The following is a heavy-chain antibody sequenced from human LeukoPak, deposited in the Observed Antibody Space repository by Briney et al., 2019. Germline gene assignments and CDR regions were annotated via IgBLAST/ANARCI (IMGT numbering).Heavy chain of an antibody. CDR2: INHSGST. V-gene: IGHV4-34*01. J-gene: IGHJ4*02. D-gene: IGHD6-6*01. CDR1: GVSISSYY. Sequence: SETLSLTCTVSGVSISSYYWSWIRQPPGKGLEWIGEINHSGSTNYNPSLKSRVTISVDTSKNQFFLKLSSVTAADTAVYYCARRSSSSPANYWGQGTLVTVSS. CDR3: ARRSSSSPANY.